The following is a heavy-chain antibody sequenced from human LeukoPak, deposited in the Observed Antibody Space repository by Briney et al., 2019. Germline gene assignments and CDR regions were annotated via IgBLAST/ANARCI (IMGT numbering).Heavy chain of an antibody. V-gene: IGHV4-39*07. D-gene: IGHD3-9*01. CDR3: ARRDYDILTGYSELYNWFDP. CDR2: IYHSGST. CDR1: GGSISSSNYY. J-gene: IGHJ5*02. Sequence: SETLSLTCTVSGGSISSSNYYWGWIRQPPGKGLEWIGSIYHSGSTYYNPSLKSRVTISVDTSKNQFSLKLSSVTAADTAVYYCARRDYDILTGYSELYNWFDPWGQGTLVTVSS.